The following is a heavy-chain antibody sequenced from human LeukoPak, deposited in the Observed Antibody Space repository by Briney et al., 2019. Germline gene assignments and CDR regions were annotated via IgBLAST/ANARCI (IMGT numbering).Heavy chain of an antibody. V-gene: IGHV3-7*02. CDR3: ARGPSIAARYDAFDI. CDR1: GFTFSNYW. D-gene: IGHD6-6*01. J-gene: IGHJ3*02. Sequence: GGSLRLSCAASGFTFSNYWMNWVRQAPGKGLEWVANIKQDGSEKHYVDSVKGRFTTSRDNAKNSLYLQVISLRAEDTAVYYCARGPSIAARYDAFDIWGQGTMVTVSS. CDR2: IKQDGSEK.